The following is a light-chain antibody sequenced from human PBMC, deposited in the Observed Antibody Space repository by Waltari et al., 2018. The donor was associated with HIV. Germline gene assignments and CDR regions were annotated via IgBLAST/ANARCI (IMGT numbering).Light chain of an antibody. V-gene: IGKV1-39*01. CDR3: QQGYSTPRT. Sequence: DIQMTQSPSSLSASVGDRVTITCRASQTLSQSFTSYLNWYQQKPGKAPKLLIYAASSLQSGVPSRFSGSGSGTDFTLTISSLQPEDFATYSCQQGYSTPRTFGQGTKVEIK. CDR1: QTLSQSFTSY. J-gene: IGKJ1*01. CDR2: AAS.